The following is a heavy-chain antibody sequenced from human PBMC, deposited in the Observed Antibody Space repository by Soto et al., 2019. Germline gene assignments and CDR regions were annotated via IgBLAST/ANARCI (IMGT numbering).Heavy chain of an antibody. J-gene: IGHJ6*02. CDR3: ARDLGYCSSTRCPPGMDV. V-gene: IGHV3-21*01. Sequence: EVQLVESGGGLVKPGGSLRLSCEASGFNFSSYSMNWVRQAPGKGLEWVSSISSSSSYIYYADSVKGRFTISRDNAKNSLCLQMNSLRAEDTAVYYCARDLGYCSSTRCPPGMDVWGPGTTVTVSS. CDR1: GFNFSSYS. CDR2: ISSSSSYI. D-gene: IGHD2-2*03.